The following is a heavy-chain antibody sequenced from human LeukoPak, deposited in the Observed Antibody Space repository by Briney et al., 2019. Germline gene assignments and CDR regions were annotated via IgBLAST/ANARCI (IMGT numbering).Heavy chain of an antibody. CDR2: IYSSGST. CDR3: ARADPNASGYSYRFNWFDP. Sequence: SETLSLTCTVSGGSISSYYWNWVRQPPGKGLEWIGNIYSSGSTDYNPSLKSRVTISLDTSKFQFSLRLNSVTAADTAVYYCARADPNASGYSYRFNWFDPWGQGTLVTVSS. V-gene: IGHV4-59*01. D-gene: IGHD3-10*01. CDR1: GGSISSYY. J-gene: IGHJ5*02.